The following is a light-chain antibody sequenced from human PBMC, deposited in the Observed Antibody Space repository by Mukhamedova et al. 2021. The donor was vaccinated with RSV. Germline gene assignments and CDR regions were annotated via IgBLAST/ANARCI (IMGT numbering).Light chain of an antibody. CDR1: GGYNY. J-gene: IGLJ3*02. Sequence: GGYNYVSWYQQHPGKAPKLMIYDVSERPSGVSNRFSGSKSGNTASLTISGLQAEDEADYYCNSYTTSSTRVFGGGTKLTVL. V-gene: IGLV2-14*04. CDR2: DVS. CDR3: NSYTTSSTRV.